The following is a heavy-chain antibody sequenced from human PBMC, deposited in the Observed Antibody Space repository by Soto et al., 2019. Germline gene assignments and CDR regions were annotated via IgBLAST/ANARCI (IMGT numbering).Heavy chain of an antibody. Sequence: SVKVSCKASGFTFTSSAVQWVRQARGQRLEWIGWIVVGSGNTNYAQKFQERVTITRDMSTSTAYMELSSLRSEDTAVYYCAAVISTYYDILTGRQGYYFDYWGQGTQVTVSS. D-gene: IGHD3-9*01. V-gene: IGHV1-58*01. CDR1: GFTFTSSA. J-gene: IGHJ4*02. CDR2: IVVGSGNT. CDR3: AAVISTYYDILTGRQGYYFDY.